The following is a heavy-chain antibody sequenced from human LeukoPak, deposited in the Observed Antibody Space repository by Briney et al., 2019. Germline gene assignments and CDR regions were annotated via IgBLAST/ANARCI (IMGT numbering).Heavy chain of an antibody. D-gene: IGHD2-15*01. CDR2: IIPIFGTA. CDR3: ARALYCSGGSCYRYDAFDI. J-gene: IGHJ3*02. Sequence: SVKVSCKASGGTFSSYAISWVRQAPEQGLEWMGGIIPIFGTANYAQKFQGRVTITADKSTSTAYMELSSLRSEDTAVYYCARALYCSGGSCYRYDAFDIWGQGTMVTVSS. CDR1: GGTFSSYA. V-gene: IGHV1-69*06.